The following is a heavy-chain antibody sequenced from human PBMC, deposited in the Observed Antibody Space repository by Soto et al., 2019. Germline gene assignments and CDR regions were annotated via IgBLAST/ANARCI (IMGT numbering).Heavy chain of an antibody. Sequence: EVQLLESGGGLVQPGRSLRLSCAASGFTFSSYAMNWVRQAPGKGLEWVSAMSGTGGSTYYADSVKGRFTISRDNSKNSLYLQMTSLRVEDTAVFYCAKAVFSSGWSPSYFDYWGQGTLVTVSS. CDR1: GFTFSSYA. V-gene: IGHV3-23*01. CDR2: MSGTGGST. D-gene: IGHD6-19*01. J-gene: IGHJ4*02. CDR3: AKAVFSSGWSPSYFDY.